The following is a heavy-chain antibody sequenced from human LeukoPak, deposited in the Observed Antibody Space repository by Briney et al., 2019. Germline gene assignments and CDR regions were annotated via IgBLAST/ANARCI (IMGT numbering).Heavy chain of an antibody. Sequence: GGSLRLSCAASGFTFSTYWMHWVRQAPGKGLVWVSCINADGSSPTYADSVKGRFTISRDNARNTLSLQMNSLRAEDTAVYYCAKAPIAAADYWGQGTLVTVSS. CDR1: GFTFSTYW. D-gene: IGHD6-13*01. CDR2: INADGSSP. V-gene: IGHV3-74*01. CDR3: AKAPIAAADY. J-gene: IGHJ4*02.